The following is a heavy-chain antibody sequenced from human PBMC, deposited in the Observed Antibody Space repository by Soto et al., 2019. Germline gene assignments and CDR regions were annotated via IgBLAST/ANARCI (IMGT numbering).Heavy chain of an antibody. CDR3: ATSYYYDSRPWFDP. CDR2: FHYSGST. Sequence: SETLSLTFTVSGDSISSSFWSWIRQPPGRGLEWIGYFHYSGSTNYNPSLKSRVTISVDTSKNQFSLKLSSLRSEDTAVYYCATSYYYDSRPWFDPWGQGTLVTVSS. D-gene: IGHD3-22*01. CDR1: GDSISSSF. J-gene: IGHJ5*02. V-gene: IGHV4-59*01.